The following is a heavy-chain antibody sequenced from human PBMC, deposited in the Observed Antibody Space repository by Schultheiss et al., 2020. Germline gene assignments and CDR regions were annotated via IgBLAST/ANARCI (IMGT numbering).Heavy chain of an antibody. V-gene: IGHV3-74*01. CDR3: AGGVRYFDWLLFPYYYYGMDV. Sequence: GESLRLSCAASGFTFSSYWMHWVRQAPGQGLVWVSRINSDGSSTSYADSVKGRFTISRDNAKNTLYLQMNSLRAEDTAVYYCAGGVRYFDWLLFPYYYYGMDVWGQGTMVTVSS. CDR1: GFTFSSYW. D-gene: IGHD3-9*01. CDR2: INSDGSST. J-gene: IGHJ6*02.